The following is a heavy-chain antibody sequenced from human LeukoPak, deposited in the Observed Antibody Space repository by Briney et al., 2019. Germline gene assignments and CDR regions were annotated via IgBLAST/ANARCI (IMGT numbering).Heavy chain of an antibody. Sequence: SETLSLTCTVSGGSISSYYWSWIRQPPGKGLEWIGYIYYSGSTYYNPSLKSRVTISVDRSKNQFSLKLSSVTAADTAVYYCARAGYRNDFWSGYYPPNYYYGMDVWGQGTTVTVSS. CDR1: GGSISSYY. V-gene: IGHV4-59*12. CDR3: ARAGYRNDFWSGYYPPNYYYGMDV. CDR2: IYYSGST. J-gene: IGHJ6*02. D-gene: IGHD3-3*01.